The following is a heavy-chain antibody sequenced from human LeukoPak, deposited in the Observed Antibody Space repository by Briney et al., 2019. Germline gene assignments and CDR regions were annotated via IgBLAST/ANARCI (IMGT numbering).Heavy chain of an antibody. D-gene: IGHD3-22*01. CDR1: GFTLSSYS. Sequence: GGSLRLSCAASGFTLSSYSMNWVRQAPGKGLEWVSSISSSSSYVHYTDSVKGRFTISRDNTKKSLYLQMNSLRAEDTAVYYCARDRYDRSGYYDYWGQGTLVTVSS. J-gene: IGHJ4*02. CDR3: ARDRYDRSGYYDY. V-gene: IGHV3-21*01. CDR2: ISSSSSYV.